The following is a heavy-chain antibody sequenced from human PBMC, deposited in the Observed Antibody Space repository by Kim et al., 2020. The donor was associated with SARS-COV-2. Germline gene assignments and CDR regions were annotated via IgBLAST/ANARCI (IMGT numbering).Heavy chain of an antibody. CDR1: GGSINSYY. Sequence: SETLSLTCTVSGGSINSYYWSWIRQPAGEGLEWIGRVYANGRTDYNPSLKSRVTMSMDTSENQVSLQLSAVTAADTAVYYCARREAGSNYFDYWGLGTLV. CDR2: VYANGRT. CDR3: ARREAGSNYFDY. J-gene: IGHJ4*02. V-gene: IGHV4-4*07. D-gene: IGHD1-26*01.